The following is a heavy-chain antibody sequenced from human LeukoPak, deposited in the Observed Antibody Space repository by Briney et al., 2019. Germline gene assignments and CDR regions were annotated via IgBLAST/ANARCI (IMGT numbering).Heavy chain of an antibody. J-gene: IGHJ3*02. CDR2: ISSSSSYI. CDR3: ARYCSSTSCHAFDI. D-gene: IGHD2-2*01. CDR1: GFTFSSYS. Sequence: GGSLRLSCAASGFTFSSYSMNWVRQAPGKGLEWVSSISSSSSYIYYADSVKGRFTISRDNAKNSLYLQMNSLRAEDTAVYYCARYCSSTSCHAFDIWGQGTMVTVSS. V-gene: IGHV3-21*01.